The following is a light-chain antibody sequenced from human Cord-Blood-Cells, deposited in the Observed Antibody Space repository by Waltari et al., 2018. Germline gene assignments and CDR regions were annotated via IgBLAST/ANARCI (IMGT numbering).Light chain of an antibody. CDR1: QSVSSY. CDR2: DAS. Sequence: EIVLTQSPATLSLSPGERATLSCRASQSVSSYLAWYQQKPGQAPRLLIYDASNRATDIPAMFSGSGSGTDFAVTISSLEPEDLAVYYCQQRSNWPLTFGGGGKVEIK. J-gene: IGKJ4*01. CDR3: QQRSNWPLT. V-gene: IGKV3-11*01.